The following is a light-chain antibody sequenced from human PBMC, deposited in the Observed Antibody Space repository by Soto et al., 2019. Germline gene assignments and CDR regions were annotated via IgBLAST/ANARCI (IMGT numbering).Light chain of an antibody. CDR2: TSS. CDR1: QSISNY. CDR3: QQSDSTPYT. V-gene: IGKV1-39*01. J-gene: IGKJ2*01. Sequence: DIQMTQSPSSLSASVGDRVTITCRASQSISNYLNWYQQKPGKAPKLLIYTSSSLQSEVPSRFSGSGSGTDFTLAISSLQPEDFATYYCQQSDSTPYTFGQGTKLEIK.